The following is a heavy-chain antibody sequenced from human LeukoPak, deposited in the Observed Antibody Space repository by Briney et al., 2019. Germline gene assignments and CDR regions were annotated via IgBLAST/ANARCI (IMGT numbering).Heavy chain of an antibody. CDR1: GYTFTSYY. V-gene: IGHV1-46*01. CDR2: INPSGGST. J-gene: IGHJ3*02. D-gene: IGHD2/OR15-2a*01. Sequence: ASVKVSCKASGYTFTSYYMHWVRQAPGQGLEWMGIINPSGGSTSYAQKFQGRVTMTRDTSTSTVHMELSSLRSEDTAVYYCASTNMALDAFDIWGQGTMVTVSS. CDR3: ASTNMALDAFDI.